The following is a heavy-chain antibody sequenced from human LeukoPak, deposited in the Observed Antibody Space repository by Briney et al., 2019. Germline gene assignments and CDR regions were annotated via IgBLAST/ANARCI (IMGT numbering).Heavy chain of an antibody. V-gene: IGHV3-30*02. Sequence: GGSLRLSCAASGFTFSSYGMHWVRQAPGKGLEWVAFIRYDGSNKYYADSVKGRFTISRDNSKNTLYLQMNSLRAEDTAVYYCVREVYFYDDSAMEGGFDIWGHGTVVTVSS. CDR2: IRYDGSNK. J-gene: IGHJ3*02. CDR3: VREVYFYDDSAMEGGFDI. CDR1: GFTFSSYG. D-gene: IGHD3-22*01.